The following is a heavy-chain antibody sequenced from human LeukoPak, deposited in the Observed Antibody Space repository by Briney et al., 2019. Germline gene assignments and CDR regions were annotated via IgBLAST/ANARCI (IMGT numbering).Heavy chain of an antibody. CDR2: INHSGST. D-gene: IGHD3-10*01. V-gene: IGHV4-34*01. CDR3: ARGRGLLWFGELLYY. CDR1: GGSFSGYY. J-gene: IGHJ4*02. Sequence: PSETLSLTCAVYGGSFSGYYWSWIRQPPGKGLEWIGEINHSGSTNYNPSLKSRVTISVDTSKNQFSLKLSSVTAADTAVYYCARGRGLLWFGELLYYWGQGTLVTVSS.